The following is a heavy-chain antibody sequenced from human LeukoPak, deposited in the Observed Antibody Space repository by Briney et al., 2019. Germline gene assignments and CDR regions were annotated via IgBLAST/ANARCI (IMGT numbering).Heavy chain of an antibody. J-gene: IGHJ6*02. CDR3: AYSGPNYYSYGMDV. Sequence: ASVKASCKASGYTFTSYGISWVRQAPGQGLEWMGWISAYNGNTNYAQKLQGRVTMTTDTSTSTAYMELRSLRSDDTAVYYCAYSGPNYYSYGMDVWGQGTTVTVSS. D-gene: IGHD2-15*01. CDR1: GYTFTSYG. CDR2: ISAYNGNT. V-gene: IGHV1-18*01.